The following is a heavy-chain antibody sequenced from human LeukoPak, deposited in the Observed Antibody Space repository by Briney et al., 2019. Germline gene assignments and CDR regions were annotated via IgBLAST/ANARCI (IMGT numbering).Heavy chain of an antibody. CDR2: IYGSQTT. Sequence: SETLSLTCTVSGDSMSNHFWSWIRQPPGKGLERIGYIYGSQTTNYNPPLKNRVTMSVDTSENQFSLKLSSVTAADTALYYCASRPGGSTWYGVFDYWSRGTLVTVSS. CDR1: GDSMSNHF. J-gene: IGHJ4*02. D-gene: IGHD6-13*01. CDR3: ASRPGGSTWYGVFDY. V-gene: IGHV4-59*11.